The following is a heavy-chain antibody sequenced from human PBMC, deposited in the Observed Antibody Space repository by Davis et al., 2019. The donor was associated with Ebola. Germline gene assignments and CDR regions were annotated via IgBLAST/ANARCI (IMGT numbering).Heavy chain of an antibody. D-gene: IGHD6-6*01. Sequence: GESLKISCAASGFTFSSYAMHWVHQAPGKGLEWVAVISYDGSNKYYADSVKGRFTISRDNSKNTLYLQMNSLRAEDTAMYYCAKLLMGQLSHFDYWGQGTLVTVSS. J-gene: IGHJ4*02. CDR3: AKLLMGQLSHFDY. V-gene: IGHV3-30*18. CDR1: GFTFSSYA. CDR2: ISYDGSNK.